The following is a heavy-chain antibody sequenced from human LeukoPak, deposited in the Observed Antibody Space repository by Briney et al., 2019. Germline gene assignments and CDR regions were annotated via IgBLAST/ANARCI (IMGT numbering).Heavy chain of an antibody. CDR3: ARGVRDIVVVPAARKIDY. V-gene: IGHV4-34*01. J-gene: IGHJ4*02. CDR1: GVSFSGYY. CDR2: INHSGST. D-gene: IGHD2-2*01. Sequence: SETLSLTCAVYGVSFSGYYWSWIRQPPGKGLGWIGEINHSGSTNYNPSLKSRVTISVDTSKNQFSLKLSSVTAADTAVYYCARGVRDIVVVPAARKIDYWGQGTLVTVSS.